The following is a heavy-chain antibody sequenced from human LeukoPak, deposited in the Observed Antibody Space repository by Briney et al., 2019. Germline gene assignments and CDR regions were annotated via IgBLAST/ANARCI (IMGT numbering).Heavy chain of an antibody. V-gene: IGHV3-66*01. J-gene: IGHJ4*02. D-gene: IGHD5-24*01. CDR3: AACGDGYNYFDY. CDR2: FYSGGAT. Sequence: GGTLRLSCAASGLTVSSTYMSWVRQAPGKGLEWVSVFYSGGATYYADSVRGRFTISRDNSKNSLYLQMHSLRAEDTAVYYCAACGDGYNYFDYWGQGILVTVSS. CDR1: GLTVSSTY.